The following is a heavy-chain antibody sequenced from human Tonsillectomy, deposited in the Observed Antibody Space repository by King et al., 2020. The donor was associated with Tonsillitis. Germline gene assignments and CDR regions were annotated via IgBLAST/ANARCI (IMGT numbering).Heavy chain of an antibody. CDR3: ARGRLNYYYYHGLAV. Sequence: VQLVESGAEVKKPGSSVKVSCTASEDAFRSYPISWLRQAPGQGLEWMGGLIAMYGKPVYAHKFQDRLTITADETTTTSFMELASLRFDDTAMYYCARGRLNYYYYHGLAVWGQGTSVIVS. CDR2: LIAMYGKP. V-gene: IGHV1-69*01. D-gene: IGHD3-16*01. J-gene: IGHJ6*02. CDR1: EDAFRSYP.